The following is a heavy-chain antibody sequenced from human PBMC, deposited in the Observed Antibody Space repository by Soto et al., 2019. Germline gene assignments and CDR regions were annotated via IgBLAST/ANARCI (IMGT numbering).Heavy chain of an antibody. D-gene: IGHD2-15*01. CDR3: GSGPWWGGVDA. CDR1: GFSFSDYE. J-gene: IGHJ5*01. Sequence: GGSLRLSCAASGFSFSDYEMNWVRQAPGKGLEWVSFMSDSGAAEYYADSVKGRFTMSRDNPNNSLYLQMYGLIVDDTAIYYCGSGPWWGGVDAWGHGILVTVSS. V-gene: IGHV3-48*03. CDR2: MSDSGAAE.